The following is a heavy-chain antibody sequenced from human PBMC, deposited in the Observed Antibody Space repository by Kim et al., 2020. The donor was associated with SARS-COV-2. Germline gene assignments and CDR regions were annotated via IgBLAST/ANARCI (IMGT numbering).Heavy chain of an antibody. D-gene: IGHD3-22*01. CDR3: AREASTDYYDNSGIHFDS. Sequence: GGSLRLSCAASGFTFSTYSMNWVRQAPGKGLEWVSFISSSSSHRFYADSVKGRFTISRDNAKNSLFLQMNSLTVEDAAVYYCAREASTDYYDNSGIHFDSWGQGTLVTVSS. CDR1: GFTFSTYS. V-gene: IGHV3-21*01. CDR2: ISSSSSHR. J-gene: IGHJ4*02.